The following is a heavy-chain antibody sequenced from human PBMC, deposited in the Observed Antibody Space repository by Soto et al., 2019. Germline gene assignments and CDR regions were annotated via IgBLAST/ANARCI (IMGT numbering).Heavy chain of an antibody. Sequence: GGSLRLSCAASGFTFSRYSMNWVHQAPGKGLEWVSSISSSSSFIYYRDSVKGRFTISRDNAKDSLFLQMNSLRAEDTAVYYCAKFPTVTTVDYWGQGTLVTVSS. CDR2: ISSSSSFI. D-gene: IGHD4-17*01. V-gene: IGHV3-21*01. CDR3: AKFPTVTTVDY. CDR1: GFTFSRYS. J-gene: IGHJ4*02.